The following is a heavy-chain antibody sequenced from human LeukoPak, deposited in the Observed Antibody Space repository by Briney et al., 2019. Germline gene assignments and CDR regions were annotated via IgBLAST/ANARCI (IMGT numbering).Heavy chain of an antibody. CDR2: THIGGST. CDR3: ARDLSLDY. J-gene: IGHJ4*02. V-gene: IGHV3-53*01. CDR1: GFVVSSTY. Sequence: GGSLRLSCAASGFVVSSTYMTWVRQPPGKGLDWVSVTHIGGSTYYADSVKGRFSISRDNSKNTLYLQMNSLRADDTAIYFCARDLSLDYWGRGTLVTVSS.